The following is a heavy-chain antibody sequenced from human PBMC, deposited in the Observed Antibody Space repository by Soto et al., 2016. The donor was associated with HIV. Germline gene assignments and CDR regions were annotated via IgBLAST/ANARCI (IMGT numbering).Heavy chain of an antibody. J-gene: IGHJ4*02. CDR2: FDPEDGET. CDR3: ATVSRADYYDSSGYSRYFDY. D-gene: IGHD3-22*01. CDR1: GYTLTELS. Sequence: QVQLVQSGAEVKKPGASVKVSCKVSGYTLTELSMHWVRQAPGKGLEWMGGFDPEDGETIYAQKFQGRVTMTEDTSTDTAYMELSSLRSEDTAVYYCATVSRADYYDSSGYSRYFDYWGQGTLVTVSS. V-gene: IGHV1-24*01.